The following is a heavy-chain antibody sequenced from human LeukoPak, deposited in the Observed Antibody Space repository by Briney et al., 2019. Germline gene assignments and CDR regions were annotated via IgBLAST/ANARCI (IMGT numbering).Heavy chain of an antibody. V-gene: IGHV4-39*01. Sequence: SETLSLTCTVSGGSISSSSYYWGWIRQPPGKGLEWIGSIYYSGSTYYNPSLKSRVTISVDTSKNQFSLKLSSVTAADTAVYYCATYAGYSSSWYLDYWGQGTLVTVSS. J-gene: IGHJ4*02. CDR3: ATYAGYSSSWYLDY. CDR2: IYYSGST. D-gene: IGHD6-13*01. CDR1: GGSISSSSYY.